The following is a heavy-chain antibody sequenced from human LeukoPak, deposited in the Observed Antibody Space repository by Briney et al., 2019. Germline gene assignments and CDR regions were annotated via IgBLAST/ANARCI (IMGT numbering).Heavy chain of an antibody. Sequence: ASVKVSCKASGYTFTGYYMHWVRQAPGQGLEWMGWINPNSGDTNYAQKFQGRVTMTRDTSISTAYMELSRLRSDDAAVFYCARTLYSCSWYDYWGQGTLVTVSS. CDR3: ARTLYSCSWYDY. J-gene: IGHJ4*02. CDR2: INPNSGDT. V-gene: IGHV1-2*02. CDR1: GYTFTGYY. D-gene: IGHD6-13*01.